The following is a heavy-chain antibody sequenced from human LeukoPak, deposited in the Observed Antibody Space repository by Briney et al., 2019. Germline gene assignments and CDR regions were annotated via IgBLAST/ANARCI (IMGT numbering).Heavy chain of an antibody. J-gene: IGHJ6*03. V-gene: IGHV3-30*18. CDR2: ISYDGSNK. CDR3: AKGSPGYYYYYMDV. CDR1: GFTFSTYG. Sequence: GGSLRLSCAASGFTFSTYGMHWVRQAPGKGLEWVTVISYDGSNKYYADSVKGRFTISRDNSKNTLYLQMNSLRAEDTAVYYCAKGSPGYYYYYMDVWGKGTTVTVSS.